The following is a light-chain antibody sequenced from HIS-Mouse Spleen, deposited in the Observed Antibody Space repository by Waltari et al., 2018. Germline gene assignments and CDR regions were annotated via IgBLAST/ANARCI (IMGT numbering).Light chain of an antibody. V-gene: IGKV3-20*01. CDR1: HSVSSSY. J-gene: IGKJ4*01. CDR2: GAS. CDR3: QQYGSSALT. Sequence: EIVLTQSPGTLSFSPGERATLSCRASHSVSSSYLAWYQQKPGQAPRLLIYGASSRATGIPDRFSGSGSGTDFTLTISRLEPEDFAVYYCQQYGSSALTFGGGTKVEIK.